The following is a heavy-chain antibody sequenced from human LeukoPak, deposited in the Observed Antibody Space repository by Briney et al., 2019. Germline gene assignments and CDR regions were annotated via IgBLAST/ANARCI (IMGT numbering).Heavy chain of an antibody. CDR3: ARVKQQLVGIDWFDP. V-gene: IGHV4-59*01. CDR1: GGSISSYY. D-gene: IGHD6-13*01. Sequence: SETLSLTCTVSGGSISSYYWSWIRQPPGKGLEWIGYIYYSGSTNYNPSLKSRVTISVDTSKNQFSLKLSSVTAADTAAYYCARVKQQLVGIDWFDPWGQGTLVTVSS. J-gene: IGHJ5*02. CDR2: IYYSGST.